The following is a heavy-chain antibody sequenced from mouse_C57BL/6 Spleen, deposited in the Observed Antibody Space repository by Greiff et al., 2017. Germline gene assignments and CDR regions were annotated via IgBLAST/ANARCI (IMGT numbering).Heavy chain of an antibody. CDR2: IYPGSGST. CDR3: ARVYDYDRVPFAY. V-gene: IGHV1-55*01. D-gene: IGHD2-4*01. J-gene: IGHJ3*01. Sequence: VQLQQPGAELVKPGASVKMSCKASGYTFTSYWITWVKQRPGQGLEWIGDIYPGSGSTNYNEKFKSKATLTVDTSSSTAYMQLSSLTSEDSAVYYCARVYDYDRVPFAYWGQGTLVTVSA. CDR1: GYTFTSYW.